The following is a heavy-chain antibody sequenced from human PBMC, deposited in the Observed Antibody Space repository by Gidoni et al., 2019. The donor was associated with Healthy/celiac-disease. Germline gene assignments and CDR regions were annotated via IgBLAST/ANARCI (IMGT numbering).Heavy chain of an antibody. Sequence: QVQLQESGPGLVKPSATLSLTCTVSGGSISSYYWSWIRQPAWKVLEWIVRIYTSGSTNYNPSLKSRVTMSVDTSKNQFSLKLSSVTAADTAVYYCARGTSSTSCPACDAFDIWGQGTMVTVSS. J-gene: IGHJ3*02. V-gene: IGHV4-4*07. CDR2: IYTSGST. CDR3: ARGTSSTSCPACDAFDI. D-gene: IGHD2-2*01. CDR1: GGSISSYY.